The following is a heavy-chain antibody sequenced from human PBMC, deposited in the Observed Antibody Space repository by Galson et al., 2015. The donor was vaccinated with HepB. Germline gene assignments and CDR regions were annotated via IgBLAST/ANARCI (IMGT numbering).Heavy chain of an antibody. J-gene: IGHJ4*02. CDR1: GFTFSSYA. Sequence: SCAASGFTFSSYAMSWVRQAPGKGLEWVSLISSSGDSTYYADSVKGRFTISRDDSKNTLYLHMNNLRAEDTAVYYCAKDMQATYWGQGTQVTVSS. CDR3: AKDMQATY. V-gene: IGHV3-23*01. CDR2: ISSSGDST. D-gene: IGHD2-2*01.